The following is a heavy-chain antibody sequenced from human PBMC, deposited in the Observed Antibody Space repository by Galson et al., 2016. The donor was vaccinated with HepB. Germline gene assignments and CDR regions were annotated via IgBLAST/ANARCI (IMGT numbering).Heavy chain of an antibody. Sequence: SLRLSCAASGFSLSNYWMSWVRQAPGKGLEWVANINEDGSGRNYVDSVKGRFTISRDNAKNSLYLQMNSLRAEDTAVYYCARESTMSEAGTWGQGTLVTVSS. J-gene: IGHJ4*02. V-gene: IGHV3-7*04. CDR2: INEDGSGR. CDR3: ARESTMSEAGT. D-gene: IGHD6-19*01. CDR1: GFSLSNYW.